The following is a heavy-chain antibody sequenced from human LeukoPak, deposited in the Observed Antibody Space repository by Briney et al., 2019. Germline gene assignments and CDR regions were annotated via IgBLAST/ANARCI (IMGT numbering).Heavy chain of an antibody. CDR3: VVGTSGYRTGDY. D-gene: IGHD3-22*01. CDR2: ISYDGSNK. J-gene: IGHJ4*02. V-gene: IGHV3-30*04. CDR1: GFTLRSYA. Sequence: PGGCLRLSWAASGFTLRSYAMDSVRQAPGKGLERGAVISYDGSNKYYADSLKGRFPIPRDNPKTTPYVQLNSRRAEKRVVFYCVVGTSGYRTGDYWGQGTLVTVSS.